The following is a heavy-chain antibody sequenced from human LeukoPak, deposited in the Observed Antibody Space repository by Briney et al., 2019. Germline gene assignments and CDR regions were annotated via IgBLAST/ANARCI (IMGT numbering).Heavy chain of an antibody. J-gene: IGHJ3*01. D-gene: IGHD3-10*01. Sequence: PSQTLSLTCTVSGGSISSGGYYWSWIRQHPGKGLEWIGYIYYSGSTYYNPSLKSRVTISVDTSKNQFSLKLSSVTAADTAVYYCASPMTLVVRGLAGIDAFDVWGQGTMVTVSS. V-gene: IGHV4-31*03. CDR3: ASPMTLVVRGLAGIDAFDV. CDR1: GGSISSGGYY. CDR2: IYYSGST.